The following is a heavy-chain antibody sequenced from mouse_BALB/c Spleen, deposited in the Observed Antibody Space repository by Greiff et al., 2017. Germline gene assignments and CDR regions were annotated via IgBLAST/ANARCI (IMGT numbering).Heavy chain of an antibody. CDR1: GFTFSSFG. CDR2: ISSGSSTI. CDR3: ARDPTPYYAMDY. Sequence: EVMLVESGGGLVQPGGSRKLSCAASGFTFSSFGMHWVRQAPEKGLEWVAYISSGSSTIYYADTVKGRFTISRDNPKNTLFLQMTSLRSEDTAMYYCARDPTPYYAMDYWGQGTSVTVSS. V-gene: IGHV5-17*02. J-gene: IGHJ4*01.